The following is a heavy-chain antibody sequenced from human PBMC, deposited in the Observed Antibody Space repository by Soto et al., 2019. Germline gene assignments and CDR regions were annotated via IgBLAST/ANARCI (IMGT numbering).Heavy chain of an antibody. V-gene: IGHV4-30-4*01. CDR3: ASESGSSSWSRFDY. CDR1: GGSISSGDYY. J-gene: IGHJ4*02. Sequence: PSETLSLTCTVSGGSISSGDYYWSWIRQPPGKGLEWIGYIYYSGSTYYNPSLKSRVTISVDTSKNQFSLKLSSVTAADTAVYYCASESGSSSWSRFDYWGQGTLVTVSS. CDR2: IYYSGST. D-gene: IGHD6-13*01.